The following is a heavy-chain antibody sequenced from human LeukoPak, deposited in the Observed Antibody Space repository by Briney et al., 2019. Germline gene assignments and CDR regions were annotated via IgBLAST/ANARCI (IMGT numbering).Heavy chain of an antibody. V-gene: IGHV3-21*06. J-gene: IGHJ4*02. D-gene: IGHD5-18*01. CDR1: GFTFSTFG. Sequence: GGSLTLSCAASGFTFSTFGMNWLREATGKGREWVSSISGSSSSIYYADSVKCRFTISRDNAKNSLYLQMNSLRAEYTAVYYCARGGYSYDYWGQGTLVTVSS. CDR3: ARGGYSYDY. CDR2: ISGSSSSI.